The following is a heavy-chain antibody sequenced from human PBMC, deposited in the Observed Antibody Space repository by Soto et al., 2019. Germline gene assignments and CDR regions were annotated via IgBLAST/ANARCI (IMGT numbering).Heavy chain of an antibody. CDR3: ARALAVAGPYNWFDP. V-gene: IGHV4-39*07. D-gene: IGHD6-19*01. J-gene: IGHJ5*02. CDR1: GGSITAGDYY. CDR2: IYHSGST. Sequence: SETLSLTCTVSGGSITAGDYYWGWIRQHPGKGLEWIGEIYHSGSTNYNPSLKSRVTISVDKSKNQFSLKLSSVTAADTAVYYCARALAVAGPYNWFDPWGQGTLVTVSS.